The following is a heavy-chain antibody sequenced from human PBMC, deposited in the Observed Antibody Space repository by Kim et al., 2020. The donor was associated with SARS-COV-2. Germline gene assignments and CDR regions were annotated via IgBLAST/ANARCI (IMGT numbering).Heavy chain of an antibody. Sequence: GGSLRLSCAASGFTFSSHAMHWVRQAPGKGLEWVALISYEGSTQKYTDSLTGRFTVSRDNSKNTLFLQMNSLRPEDTAVYYCARNLVGDTDLGPWGQGTLVTVSS. D-gene: IGHD3-16*01. CDR3: ARNLVGDTDLGP. CDR1: GFTFSSHA. V-gene: IGHV3-30*04. CDR2: ISYEGSTQ. J-gene: IGHJ5*02.